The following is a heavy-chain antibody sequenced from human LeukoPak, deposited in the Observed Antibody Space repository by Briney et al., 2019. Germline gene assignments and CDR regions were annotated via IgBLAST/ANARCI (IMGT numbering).Heavy chain of an antibody. CDR2: INHSGST. CDR1: GGFFSGYY. V-gene: IGHV4-34*01. CDR3: ARGGIAARPNYYYYYMDV. J-gene: IGHJ6*03. Sequence: SETLSLTCAVYGGFFSGYYWSWLRQPPGKGLASIGEINHSGSTNYNPSLNSRVTMSVDTSKNQFSLKLSSVTAADTAVYYCARGGIAARPNYYYYYMDVWGKGTTVTVSS. D-gene: IGHD6-6*01.